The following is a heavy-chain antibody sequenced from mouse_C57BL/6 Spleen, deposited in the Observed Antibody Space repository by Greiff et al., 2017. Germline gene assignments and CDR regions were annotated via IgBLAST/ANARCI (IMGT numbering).Heavy chain of an antibody. Sequence: EVQLVESEGGLVQPGSSMKLSCTASGFTFSDYYMAWVRPVPEKGLEWVANINYDGSSTYYLDSLKSRFIISRDNAKNILYLQMSSLKSEDTATYYCARGGDVGRGYYIDYWGQGTTLTVSS. CDR1: GFTFSDYY. D-gene: IGHD3-3*01. J-gene: IGHJ2*01. CDR3: ARGGDVGRGYYIDY. V-gene: IGHV5-16*01. CDR2: INYDGSST.